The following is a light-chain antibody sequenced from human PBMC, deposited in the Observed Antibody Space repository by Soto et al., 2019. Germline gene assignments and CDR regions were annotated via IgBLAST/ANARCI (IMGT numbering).Light chain of an antibody. CDR1: QSISSY. V-gene: IGKV1-39*01. Sequence: HLTQSPSSLSASVGYRFTITCRASQSISSYLNWYQQKPVKAPKLLXYAASSLQRGVPSRFSGSGSGTDFTLTISSLQHEDFANYYCQQSYSTHSITFGQGTRLEIK. J-gene: IGKJ5*01. CDR2: AAS. CDR3: QQSYSTHSIT.